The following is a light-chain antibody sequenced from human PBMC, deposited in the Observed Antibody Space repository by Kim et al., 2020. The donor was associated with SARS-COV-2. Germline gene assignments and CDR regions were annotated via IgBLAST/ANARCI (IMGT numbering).Light chain of an antibody. Sequence: DIQMTQSPSSLPASVGDRVTITCRASQGISNYLAWYQQKPGKVPKFLIYAASTLLSGVPTRFSGSGYGTDFSLTISSLQPEDVATYYCQNYNGAPLTFGGGTKVDIK. J-gene: IGKJ4*01. CDR3: QNYNGAPLT. V-gene: IGKV1-27*01. CDR1: QGISNY. CDR2: AAS.